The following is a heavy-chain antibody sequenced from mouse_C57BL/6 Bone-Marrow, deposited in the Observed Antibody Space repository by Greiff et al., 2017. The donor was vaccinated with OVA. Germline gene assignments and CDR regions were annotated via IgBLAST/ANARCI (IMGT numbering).Heavy chain of an antibody. V-gene: IGHV1-81*01. J-gene: IGHJ3*01. CDR3: AREVIYYGYAWFAY. CDR1: GYTFTSYG. D-gene: IGHD2-2*01. Sequence: VQLQESGAELARPGASVKLSCKASGYTFTSYGISWVKQRTGQGLEWIGEIYPRSGNTYYNEKFKGKATLTADKSSSTAYMELRSLTSADSAVYFCAREVIYYGYAWFAYWGQGTLVTVSA. CDR2: IYPRSGNT.